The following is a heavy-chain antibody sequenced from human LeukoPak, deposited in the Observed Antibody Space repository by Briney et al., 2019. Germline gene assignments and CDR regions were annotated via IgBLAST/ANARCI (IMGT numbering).Heavy chain of an antibody. J-gene: IGHJ6*03. CDR2: INPNSGGT. D-gene: IGHD2-15*01. CDR1: GYTFTGYY. Sequence: WASVKVSCKASGYTFTGYYMHWVRQAPGQGLEWMGWINPNSGGTNYAQKFQGRVTMTRDTSISTAYMELSRLRSDDTAVYYCARVSCSGVSCCHYYYYMDVWGTGTTVTVSS. V-gene: IGHV1-2*02. CDR3: ARVSCSGVSCCHYYYYMDV.